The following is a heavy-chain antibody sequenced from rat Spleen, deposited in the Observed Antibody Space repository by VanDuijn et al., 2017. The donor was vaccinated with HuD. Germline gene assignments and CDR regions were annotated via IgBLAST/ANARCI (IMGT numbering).Heavy chain of an antibody. CDR2: ISYEGSST. V-gene: IGHV5-22*01. CDR3: ARHGDYYDCSYSYYFDY. J-gene: IGHJ2*01. Sequence: EVQLVESGGGLVQPGRSLKLSCAASGFTFNDYYMAWVRQAPKTGLEWVASISYEGSSTYYGDSLKGRFTISRDNAKSTLYLQMNSLRSEDTATYYCARHGDYYDCSYSYYFDYWGQGVMVTVSS. CDR1: GFTFNDYY. D-gene: IGHD1-12*02.